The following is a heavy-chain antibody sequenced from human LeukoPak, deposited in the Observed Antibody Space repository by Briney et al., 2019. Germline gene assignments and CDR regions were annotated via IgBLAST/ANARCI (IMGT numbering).Heavy chain of an antibody. CDR3: AKGSRRYDSSGYSAGIYFDY. CDR2: ISWNSGSI. D-gene: IGHD3-22*01. CDR1: GFTFDDYA. Sequence: GRSLRLSCAASGFTFDDYAMHWVLQAPGKGLEWVSGISWNSGSIGYADSVKGRFTISRDNAKNSLYLQMNSLRAEDTALYYCAKGSRRYDSSGYSAGIYFDYWGQGTLVTVSS. V-gene: IGHV3-9*01. J-gene: IGHJ4*02.